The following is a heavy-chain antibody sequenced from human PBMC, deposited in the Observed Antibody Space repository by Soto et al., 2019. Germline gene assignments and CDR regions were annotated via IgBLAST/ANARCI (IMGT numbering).Heavy chain of an antibody. V-gene: IGHV4-59*01. CDR2: IYYSGST. J-gene: IGHJ6*03. CDR1: GGSISSYY. CDR3: ARAQGYYDFWSGYCTPPAGYYYYYLDV. D-gene: IGHD3-3*01. Sequence: SETLSLTCTVSGGSISSYYWSWIRQPPGKGLEWIGYIYYSGSTNYNPSLKSRVTISVDTSKNQFSLKLSSVTAADTAVYYCARAQGYYDFWSGYCTPPAGYYYYYLDVWGKGTTVTVSS.